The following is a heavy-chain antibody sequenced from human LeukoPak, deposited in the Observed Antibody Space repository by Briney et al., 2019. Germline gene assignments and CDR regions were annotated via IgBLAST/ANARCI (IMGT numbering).Heavy chain of an antibody. V-gene: IGHV3-74*01. CDR2: INSDGGRT. CDR3: ARGRNGFFDY. CDR1: GFTFSTYW. J-gene: IGHJ4*01. D-gene: IGHD5-24*01. Sequence: GRSLRLSCAASGFTFSTYWMHWVRQAPGKGLVWVSQINSDGGRTRYADSVKGRLTISRDNAKNTVYLQMNSLRTDDTAMYYCARGRNGFFDYWGHGTLVTVSS.